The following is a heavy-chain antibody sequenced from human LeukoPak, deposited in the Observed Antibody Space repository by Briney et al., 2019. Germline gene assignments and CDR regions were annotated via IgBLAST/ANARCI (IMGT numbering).Heavy chain of an antibody. V-gene: IGHV3-49*04. CDR3: TYDSSGYSYYFDY. D-gene: IGHD3-22*01. CDR2: IRSKTYGGTT. J-gene: IGHJ4*02. CDR1: GFTFGDRA. Sequence: GGSLRLSCATSGFTFGDRAMNWVRQAPGKGLEWVGFIRSKTYGGTTDYAASVKGRFTISRDDSKSIAYLQMDSLKTEDTAVYYCTYDSSGYSYYFDYWGQGTLVTVS.